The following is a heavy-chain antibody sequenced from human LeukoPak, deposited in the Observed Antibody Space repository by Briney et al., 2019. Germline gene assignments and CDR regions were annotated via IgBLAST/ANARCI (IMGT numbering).Heavy chain of an antibody. D-gene: IGHD4-11*01. V-gene: IGHV3-21*01. Sequence: PGGSLRLSCAASELSFKTYSMNWLRQSPGKGLEWVASISLAGTYIDYADSVKGRFTISRDNAKNSLYLQMSSLRAEDTAVYYCTRVEETATTAAIIRKYSYYYYYMDVWGKGNTVTVSS. CDR1: ELSFKTYS. CDR2: ISLAGTYI. J-gene: IGHJ6*03. CDR3: TRVEETATTAAIIRKYSYYYYYMDV.